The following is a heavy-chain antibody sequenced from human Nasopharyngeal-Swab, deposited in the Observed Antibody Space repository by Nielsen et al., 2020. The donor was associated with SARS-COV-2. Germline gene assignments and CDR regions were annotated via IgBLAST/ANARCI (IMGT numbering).Heavy chain of an antibody. CDR1: GGSVSNDD. CDR3: ARDLGGGYCTTINCLGS. Sequence: ETLSLTCPVSGGSVSNDDWWTWVRQPPGKGLEWVSVTEIGGITHYADSVKGRFTISRDSSTNTLYLQMNSLRVEDTAVYYCARDLGGGYCTTINCLGSWGQGTLVTVSS. CDR2: TEIGGIT. V-gene: IGHV3-53*01. D-gene: IGHD2-8*01. J-gene: IGHJ1*01.